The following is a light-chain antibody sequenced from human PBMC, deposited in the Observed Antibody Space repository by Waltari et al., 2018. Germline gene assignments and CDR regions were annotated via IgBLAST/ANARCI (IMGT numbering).Light chain of an antibody. CDR2: DAS. CDR3: QQRSNWPPLT. V-gene: IGKV3-11*01. CDR1: QSVSSY. Sequence: EIVLTQSPATLSLSPGERATLSCRASQSVSSYLAWYQQKPGQAPRLPIYDASNRATGIPARFSGSGSGTDFTLTISSLEPEDFAVYYCQQRSNWPPLTFGGGTKVEIK. J-gene: IGKJ4*01.